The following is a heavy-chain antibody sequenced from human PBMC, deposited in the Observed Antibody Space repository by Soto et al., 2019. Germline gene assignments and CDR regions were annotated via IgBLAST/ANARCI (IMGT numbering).Heavy chain of an antibody. Sequence: QVQLVQSGAEVKKPGASVKVSCKASGYTFTSYYMHWVRQAPGQGLEWMGIINPSGGSTSYAQKFQGRVTMTRDTSTSTVYMELSSLRSEDTAVYYCARDWDGGKEYRVGAKRPGYWGQGTLVTVSS. CDR1: GYTFTSYY. V-gene: IGHV1-46*01. CDR2: INPSGGST. J-gene: IGHJ4*02. D-gene: IGHD1-26*01. CDR3: ARDWDGGKEYRVGAKRPGY.